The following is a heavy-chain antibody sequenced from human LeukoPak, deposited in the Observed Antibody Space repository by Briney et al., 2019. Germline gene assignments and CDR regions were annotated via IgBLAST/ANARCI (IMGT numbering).Heavy chain of an antibody. Sequence: SQTLSLTCAISGDSVSNISAAWNWIRQSPSRGLEWLGRTYYRSKFYHDYAVSVKRRIAIIPDTSKNHFSLQLNSVTPEDTAVYYRARDGNYDSSGYLNNWFDPWGQGTLVTVSS. CDR2: TYYRSKFYH. J-gene: IGHJ5*02. CDR3: ARDGNYDSSGYLNNWFDP. V-gene: IGHV6-1*01. D-gene: IGHD3-22*01. CDR1: GDSVSNISAA.